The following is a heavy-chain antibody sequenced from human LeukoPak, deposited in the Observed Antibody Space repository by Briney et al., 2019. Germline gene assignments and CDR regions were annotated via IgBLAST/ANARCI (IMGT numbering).Heavy chain of an antibody. J-gene: IGHJ6*02. D-gene: IGHD2/OR15-2a*01. CDR2: TYGGGTT. CDR3: ARDRSTSYYYYGMDV. Sequence: PGGSLRLSCAASGFSISSSYMSWVRQAPGKGLEWVSVTYGGGTTYYADAVKGRFTVSRDTSKNTLYLQMNSLRAEDTSVYYCARDRSTSYYYYGMDVWGQGTTVTVSS. CDR1: GFSISSSY. V-gene: IGHV3-66*01.